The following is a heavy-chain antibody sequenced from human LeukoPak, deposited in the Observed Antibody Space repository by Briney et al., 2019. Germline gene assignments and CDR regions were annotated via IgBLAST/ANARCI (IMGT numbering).Heavy chain of an antibody. V-gene: IGHV3-23*01. CDR2: ISGSGGST. J-gene: IGHJ4*02. CDR1: GGSFSGYY. Sequence: ETLSLTCAVYGGSFSGYYWSWIRQPPGKGLEWVSAISGSGGSTYYADSVKGRFTISRDNSKNTLYLQMNSLRAEDTAVYYCAKAVSGSYRYFDYWGQGTLVTVSS. CDR3: AKAVSGSYRYFDY. D-gene: IGHD1-26*01.